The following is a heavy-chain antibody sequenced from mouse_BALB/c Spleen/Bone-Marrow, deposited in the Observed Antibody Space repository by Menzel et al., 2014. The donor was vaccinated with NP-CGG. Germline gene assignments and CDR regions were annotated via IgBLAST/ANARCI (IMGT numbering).Heavy chain of an antibody. CDR3: ARLGYYGWFAY. Sequence: EVKLLESGGGLVQPGGSLKLSCAASGFDFSRYWMSWVRQAPGKGLQWIGEINPESNTINYSPSLKDKFFISRDNAKNTLYLQMSKVKSEDAALYCCARLGYYGWFAYWGQGTLVTVSA. D-gene: IGHD2-3*01. CDR2: INPESNTI. CDR1: GFDFSRYW. J-gene: IGHJ3*01. V-gene: IGHV4-1*02.